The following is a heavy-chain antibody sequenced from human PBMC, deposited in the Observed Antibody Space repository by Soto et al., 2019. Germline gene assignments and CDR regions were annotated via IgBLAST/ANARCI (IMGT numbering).Heavy chain of an antibody. J-gene: IGHJ6*02. CDR1: GGSISSSSYY. Sequence: PSETLSLTCTVSGGSISSSSYYWGWIRQPPGKGLEWIGSIYYSGSTYYNPSLKSRVTISVDTSKNQFSLKLSSVTAADTAVYYCARRFNGSGWEYYYYYYGMDVWGQGTTVTVSS. V-gene: IGHV4-39*01. CDR2: IYYSGST. D-gene: IGHD3-10*01. CDR3: ARRFNGSGWEYYYYYYGMDV.